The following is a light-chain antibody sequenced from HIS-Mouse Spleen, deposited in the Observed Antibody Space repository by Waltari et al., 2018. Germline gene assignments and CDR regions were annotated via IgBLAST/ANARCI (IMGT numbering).Light chain of an antibody. V-gene: IGLV2-23*01. CDR3: CSYAGSSTWV. CDR2: EGS. J-gene: IGLJ3*02. CDR1: SSDVGSYNL. Sequence: QSALTQPASVSGSPGQSITISCTGTSSDVGSYNLVSWYQQHPGKAPKLMIYEGSKRPSGVSNRFSGSKSGNTASLTSSGLHAEDEADYYCCSYAGSSTWVFGGGTKLTVL.